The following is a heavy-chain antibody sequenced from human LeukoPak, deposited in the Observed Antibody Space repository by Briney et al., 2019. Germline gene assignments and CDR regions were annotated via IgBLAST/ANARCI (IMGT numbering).Heavy chain of an antibody. Sequence: GSLRLSCAASGFTFSSYSMNWVRQAPGKGLKWVSSISSSSSYIYYADSVKGRFTISRDNAKNSLYLQMNSLRAEDTAVYYCASAIVLMVYAIDRPDAFDIWGQGTMVTVSS. CDR3: ASAIVLMVYAIDRPDAFDI. V-gene: IGHV3-21*01. J-gene: IGHJ3*02. D-gene: IGHD2-8*01. CDR2: ISSSSSYI. CDR1: GFTFSSYS.